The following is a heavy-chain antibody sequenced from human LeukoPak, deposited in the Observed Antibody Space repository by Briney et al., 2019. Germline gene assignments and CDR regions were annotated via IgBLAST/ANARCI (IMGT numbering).Heavy chain of an antibody. Sequence: SGGSLRLSCVVSRLTFNSNAMYWVRQAPGKGLEWVSGISVSGGSEYYADSVKGRFSVSRDNSKHTVYLQMNNLRAEDTAVYFCASHAHDYDSSGYFDSWGQGALVTVSS. D-gene: IGHD3-22*01. CDR2: ISVSGGSE. CDR3: ASHAHDYDSSGYFDS. J-gene: IGHJ4*02. V-gene: IGHV3-23*01. CDR1: RLTFNSNA.